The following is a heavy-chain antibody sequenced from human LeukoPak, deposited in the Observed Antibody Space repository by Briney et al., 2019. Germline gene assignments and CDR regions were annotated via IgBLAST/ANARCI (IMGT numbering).Heavy chain of an antibody. CDR3: ARHRYTSSSRWFDP. CDR2: IKQDGSEQ. D-gene: IGHD6-6*01. Sequence: GGSLRLSCTASGFTFRSYWMSWVRQAPGKGLEWVANIKQDGSEQEYVDSVKGRFTISRDNAKNSLYLQMNSLRAEDTAVYYCARHRYTSSSRWFDPWGQGTLVTVSS. J-gene: IGHJ5*02. CDR1: GFTFRSYW. V-gene: IGHV3-7*01.